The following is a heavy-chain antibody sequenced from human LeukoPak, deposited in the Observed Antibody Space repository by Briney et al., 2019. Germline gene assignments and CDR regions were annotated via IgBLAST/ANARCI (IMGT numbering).Heavy chain of an antibody. CDR3: AKGEYSSSGPGY. D-gene: IGHD6-6*01. CDR1: GFTFSSYS. Sequence: GGSLRLSCAASGFTFSSYSMNWVRQAPGKGLEWVSSISSSSSHIYYTDSVKGRFTISRDNSKNSLYLQMNSLRTEDTALYYCAKGEYSSSGPGYWGQGTLVTVSS. CDR2: ISSSSSHI. J-gene: IGHJ4*02. V-gene: IGHV3-21*04.